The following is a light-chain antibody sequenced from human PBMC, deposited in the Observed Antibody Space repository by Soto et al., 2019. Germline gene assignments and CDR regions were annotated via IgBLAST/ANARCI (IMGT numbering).Light chain of an antibody. J-gene: IGKJ4*01. CDR2: WAS. CDR3: QQYYTTPLT. Sequence: DIVMTQPPDSLTVSLGERATLNCRSSQSLLYSSDNKNSLAWYQQKPGHPPKLLIYWASTRESGVPDRFSGSGSGTDFTLTISSLQAEDVAVYYCQQYYTTPLTFGGGTKVDIK. V-gene: IGKV4-1*01. CDR1: QSLLYSSDNKNS.